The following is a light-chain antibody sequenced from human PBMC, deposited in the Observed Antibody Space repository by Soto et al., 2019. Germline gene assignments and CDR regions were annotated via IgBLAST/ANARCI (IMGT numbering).Light chain of an antibody. V-gene: IGKV3-15*01. CDR3: QQYNDWPRT. CDR1: QRVSSN. J-gene: IGKJ4*01. CDR2: GAS. Sequence: EIVMTQSPATLSVSPGERATLSCRASQRVSSNLAWYQQKPGQAPRLLIYGASTRATDIPAKFSGSGSGTEFSLTISSLQSEDFALYYCQQYNDWPRTFGGGTKVEIK.